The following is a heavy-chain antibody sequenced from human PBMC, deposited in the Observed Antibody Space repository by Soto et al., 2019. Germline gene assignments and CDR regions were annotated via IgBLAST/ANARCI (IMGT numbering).Heavy chain of an antibody. CDR2: ISGYNGNT. J-gene: IGHJ4*02. V-gene: IGHV1-18*01. CDR1: GYTFTSFG. Sequence: QVQLVQSGAEVKKPGASVKVSCKTSGYTFTSFGISWVRQAPGQGLEWMGWISGYNGNTDYAQNLQGRVTMTTDTSTGTAYMELRSLSSDDTAVYYCARGGRWLQLDDYWGQGTLVTVSS. D-gene: IGHD5-12*01. CDR3: ARGGRWLQLDDY.